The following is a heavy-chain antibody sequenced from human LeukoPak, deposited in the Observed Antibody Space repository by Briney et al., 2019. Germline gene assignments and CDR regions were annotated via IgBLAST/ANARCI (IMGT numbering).Heavy chain of an antibody. V-gene: IGHV4-38-2*02. D-gene: IGHD5-18*01. J-gene: IGHJ6*03. CDR3: ARTEESGYSYGYFGYYYYMDV. CDR1: GYSISSGYY. Sequence: SETLSLTCTVSGYSISSGYYWGWIRQPPGKGLEWIGSIYHSGSTYYNPSLKSRVTISVDTSKNQFSPKLSSVTAADTAVYYCARTEESGYSYGYFGYYYYMDVWGKGTTVTVSS. CDR2: IYHSGST.